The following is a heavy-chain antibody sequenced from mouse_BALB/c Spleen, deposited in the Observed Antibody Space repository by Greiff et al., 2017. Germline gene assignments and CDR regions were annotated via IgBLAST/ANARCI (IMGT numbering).Heavy chain of an antibody. CDR3: ARAAYYGTSYWYFDV. CDR2: ISNLAYSI. Sequence: EVQGVESGGGLVQPGGSRKLSCAASGFTFSDYGMAWVRQAPGKGPEWVAFISNLAYSIYYADTVTGRFTISRENAKNTLYLEMSSLRSEDTAMYYCARAAYYGTSYWYFDVWGAGTTVTVSS. V-gene: IGHV5-15*02. CDR1: GFTFSDYG. D-gene: IGHD2-10*01. J-gene: IGHJ1*01.